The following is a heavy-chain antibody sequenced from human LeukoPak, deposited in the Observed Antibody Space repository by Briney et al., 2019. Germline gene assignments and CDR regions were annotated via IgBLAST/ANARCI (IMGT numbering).Heavy chain of an antibody. D-gene: IGHD2-2*01. CDR1: GYTFTNFG. CDR2: IIPIFGTA. V-gene: IGHV1-69*13. CDR3: ASSGPATGYCSSTSCYNWFDP. Sequence: SVKVSCKASGYTFTNFGISWVRQAPGQGLEWMGGIIPIFGTANYAQKFQGRVTITADESTSTAYMELSSLRSEDTAVYYCASSGPATGYCSSTSCYNWFDPWGQGTLVTVSS. J-gene: IGHJ5*02.